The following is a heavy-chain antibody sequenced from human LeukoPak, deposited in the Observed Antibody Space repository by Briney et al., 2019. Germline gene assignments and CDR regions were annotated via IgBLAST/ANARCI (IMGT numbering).Heavy chain of an antibody. D-gene: IGHD2-2*01. CDR2: ISYSGST. Sequence: SETLSLTCTVSGDSISSSRHSWGWIRQPPGKGLEGIGSISYSGSTYYNPSLKTRVTMSVDTSENQFSLKLSSVTAADSTVYYCVRIYCTSTSCYGDSYYGMDVWGQGTTVTVSS. J-gene: IGHJ6*02. CDR3: VRIYCTSTSCYGDSYYGMDV. V-gene: IGHV4-39*01. CDR1: GDSISSSRHS.